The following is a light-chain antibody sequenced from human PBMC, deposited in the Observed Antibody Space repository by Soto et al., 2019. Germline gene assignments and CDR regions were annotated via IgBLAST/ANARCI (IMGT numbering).Light chain of an antibody. CDR3: QQYNNWPWT. Sequence: VMTQSPASLSVSPGERATLSCRASESVSSNLAWYQQKPGRGPRLLIYGASTRATGIPARFSGSGSGTEFTLTINSLQSEDFAVYYCQQYNNWPWTFGQGTKVDIK. CDR1: ESVSSN. J-gene: IGKJ1*01. CDR2: GAS. V-gene: IGKV3-15*01.